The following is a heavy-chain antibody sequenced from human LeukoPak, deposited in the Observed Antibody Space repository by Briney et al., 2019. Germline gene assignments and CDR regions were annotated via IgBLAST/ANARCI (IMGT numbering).Heavy chain of an antibody. CDR2: LRGDDET. D-gene: IGHD3/OR15-3a*01. CDR1: GFSFRHYA. CDR3: ARASWISSADADW. Sequence: GGSLRLSCAASGFSFRHYAMSWVRQAPTRGLEWVSSLRGDDETFYADSVKGRFTLSRADSRNTVFPHLNNLRVDDTAVYYCARASWISSADADWWGQGTLVTVSS. J-gene: IGHJ4*02. V-gene: IGHV3-23*01.